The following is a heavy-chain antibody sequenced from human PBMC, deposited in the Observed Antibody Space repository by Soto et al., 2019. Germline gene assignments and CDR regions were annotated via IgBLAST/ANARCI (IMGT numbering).Heavy chain of an antibody. V-gene: IGHV1-69*13. CDR2: SIPIFCTA. CDR3: ARGRGYSGDDHYYYFDMDV. D-gene: IGHD5-12*01. J-gene: IGHJ6*02. CDR1: GGTFNNYP. Sequence: ASVKVSCKASGGTFNNYPITWVRQAPGEGLEWMGGSIPIFCTANYAQKFQGRVTISVDESTSTAYMELSSLRSEDTAVYYCARGRGYSGDDHYYYFDMDVWGQGTTVTV.